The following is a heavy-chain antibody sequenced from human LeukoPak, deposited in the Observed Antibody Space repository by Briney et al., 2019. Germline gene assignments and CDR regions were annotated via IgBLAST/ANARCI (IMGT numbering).Heavy chain of an antibody. J-gene: IGHJ4*02. CDR3: AAGGIYSLLDY. D-gene: IGHD1-26*01. CDR2: LDPEDGET. CDR1: GYTLTELS. V-gene: IGHV1-24*01. Sequence: ASVKVSCKVSGYTLTELSMHWVRQAPGEGLEWLGGLDPEDGETIYAQKFQGRLTMTEDTSTDTAYMELSSLRSEDTAVYYCAAGGIYSLLDYWGQGTLVTVSS.